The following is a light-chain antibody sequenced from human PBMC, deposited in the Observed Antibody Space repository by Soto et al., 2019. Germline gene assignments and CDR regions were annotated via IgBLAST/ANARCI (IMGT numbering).Light chain of an antibody. CDR2: DVS. CDR1: SSDVGAYNY. V-gene: IGLV2-14*03. CDR3: SSYTSSNTEV. Sequence: QSVLTQPASVSGSPGQSITISCTGTSSDVGAYNYVSWYQHHPGKAPKLIIYDVSDRPSGVSNRFSASKSGSTAALTITGLQAEDEADYYRSSYTSSNTEVFGTGTKVTVL. J-gene: IGLJ1*01.